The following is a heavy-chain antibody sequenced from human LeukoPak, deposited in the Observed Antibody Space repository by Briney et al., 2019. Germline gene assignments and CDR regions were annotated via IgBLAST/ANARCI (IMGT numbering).Heavy chain of an antibody. V-gene: IGHV3-7*01. CDR2: IKQDGSEK. Sequence: GGSLRLSCAASGFTFSSYSMSWVRQAPGKGLEWVANIKQDGSEKYYVDSVKDRFTISRDNAKNSLYLQMNSLRADDTAVYYCTRISVSFWSEIQYLQYWGQGTLVTVSS. J-gene: IGHJ1*01. D-gene: IGHD3-3*01. CDR1: GFTFSSYS. CDR3: TRISVSFWSEIQYLQY.